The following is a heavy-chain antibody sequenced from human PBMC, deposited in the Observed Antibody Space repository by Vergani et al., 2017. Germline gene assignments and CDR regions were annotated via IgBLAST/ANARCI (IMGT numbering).Heavy chain of an antibody. Sequence: QVQLVQSGAEVKKPGASVKVSCKASGYTFTSYGISWVRQAPGQGLEWMGWISSYNGNTNYAQKRQGRVTMTTDTSTSTSYMELRSLSSDDTAVYYCARFYSHLSAYGIDVWGQGTTVTVSS. CDR1: GYTFTSYG. CDR2: ISSYNGNT. J-gene: IGHJ6*02. D-gene: IGHD2-21*01. CDR3: ARFYSHLSAYGIDV. V-gene: IGHV1-18*04.